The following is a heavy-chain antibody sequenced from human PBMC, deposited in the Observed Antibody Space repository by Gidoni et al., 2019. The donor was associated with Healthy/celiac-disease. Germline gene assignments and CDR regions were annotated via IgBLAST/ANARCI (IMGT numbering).Heavy chain of an antibody. V-gene: IGHV3-30-3*01. D-gene: IGHD5-12*01. J-gene: IGHJ4*02. CDR2: ISYDGSNK. CDR1: GFTFSSYA. Sequence: QVQLVESGGGVVQPGRSLRLSCAASGFTFSSYAMHWVRQAPGKGLECVAVISYDGSNKYYADSVKGRFTISRDNSKNTLYLQMNSLRAEDTAVYYCARDSGSSGYVYYWGQGTLVTVSS. CDR3: ARDSGSSGYVYY.